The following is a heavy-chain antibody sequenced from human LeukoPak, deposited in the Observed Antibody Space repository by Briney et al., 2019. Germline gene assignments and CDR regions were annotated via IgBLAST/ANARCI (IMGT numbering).Heavy chain of an antibody. V-gene: IGHV4-39*01. D-gene: IGHD6-13*01. Sequence: SETLSLTCTVSGGSISSSSYYWGWIRQPPGKGLEWIGSIYYSGSTYYNPSLKSRVTISVDTSKNQFSLKLSSVTAADTAVYYCARSLPAAEDYWGQGTLVAVSS. CDR1: GGSISSSSYY. CDR2: IYYSGST. CDR3: ARSLPAAEDY. J-gene: IGHJ4*02.